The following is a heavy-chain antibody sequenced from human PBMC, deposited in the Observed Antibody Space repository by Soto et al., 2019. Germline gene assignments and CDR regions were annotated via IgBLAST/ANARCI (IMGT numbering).Heavy chain of an antibody. CDR2: IIPMFGTA. CDR1: GGTFSTCS. CDR3: ARRYCISTSCHYYGMDV. J-gene: IGHJ6*02. V-gene: IGHV1-69*12. D-gene: IGHD2-2*01. Sequence: QVQLVQSGAEVKKHGSSVKVSCKASGGTFSTCSISWVRQAPGQGLEWMGGIIPMFGTANYAQKFQGRVTITADESTSTAYMELSSLRSEDTAVYYCARRYCISTSCHYYGMDVWGQGTTVTVSS.